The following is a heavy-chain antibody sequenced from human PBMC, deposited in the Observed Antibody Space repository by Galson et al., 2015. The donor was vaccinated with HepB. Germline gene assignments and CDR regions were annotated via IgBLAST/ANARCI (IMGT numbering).Heavy chain of an antibody. CDR1: GFTFDDYT. J-gene: IGHJ4*02. CDR2: ISWDGGST. D-gene: IGHD3-22*01. Sequence: SLRLSCAASGFTFDDYTMHWVRQAPGKGLEWVSLISWDGGSTYYADSVKGRFTISRDNSKNSLYLQMNSLRTEDTALYYCAKDMTPYYYDSSAPPGMPSWGQGTLVTVSS. CDR3: AKDMTPYYYDSSAPPGMPS. V-gene: IGHV3-43*01.